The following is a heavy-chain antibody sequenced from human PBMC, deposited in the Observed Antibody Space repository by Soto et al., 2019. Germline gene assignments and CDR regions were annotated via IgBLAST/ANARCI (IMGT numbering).Heavy chain of an antibody. CDR1: GFTFSTYN. Sequence: GGSLRLSCAASGFTFSTYNMVWVRQAPGKGLEWLSYIPTTSSPIYYANSVKGRFTISRDNAKNSLYLKMNSLRAEDTAVYYCARYYDSSGPDLWGRGTLVTVS. CDR3: ARYYDSSGPDL. J-gene: IGHJ2*01. V-gene: IGHV3-48*01. D-gene: IGHD3-22*01. CDR2: IPTTSSPI.